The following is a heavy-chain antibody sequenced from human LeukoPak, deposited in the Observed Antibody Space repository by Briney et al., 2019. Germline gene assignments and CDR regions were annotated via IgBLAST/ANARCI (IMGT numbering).Heavy chain of an antibody. V-gene: IGHV4-59*08. D-gene: IGHD5-12*01. Sequence: SETLSLTCTVSGGSISSYYWSWIRQPPGKGLEWIGYIYYSGSTNYNPSLKSRVTISVDTSKNQFSLKLSSVTAADTAVYYCARVGYSGYEGYWFDPWGQGTLVTVSS. CDR1: GGSISSYY. CDR3: ARVGYSGYEGYWFDP. J-gene: IGHJ5*02. CDR2: IYYSGST.